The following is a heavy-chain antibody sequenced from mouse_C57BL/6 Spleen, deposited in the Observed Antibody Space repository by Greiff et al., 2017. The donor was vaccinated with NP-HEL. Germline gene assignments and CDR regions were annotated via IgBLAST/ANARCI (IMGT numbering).Heavy chain of an antibody. CDR2: ITPGSGGT. D-gene: IGHD2-4*01. V-gene: IGHV1-54*01. J-gene: IGHJ1*03. CDR1: GYAFNNYL. CDR3: AKRENDCDGWYFEG. Sequence: VQLQQSGAELVRPGTSVQVSCKASGYAFNNYLIEWVKQRPGQGLEWIGVITPGSGGTYYNAKFKGKAPLTADNSSSTAYLQLSSLTSEDSAVDFGAKRENDCDGWYFEGWGTGTTVTVSS.